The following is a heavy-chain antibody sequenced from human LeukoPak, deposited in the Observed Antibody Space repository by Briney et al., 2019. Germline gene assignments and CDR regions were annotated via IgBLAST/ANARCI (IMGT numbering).Heavy chain of an antibody. CDR2: IYYSGST. V-gene: IGHV4-59*01. CDR1: GGSISSYY. CDR3: ARGDGAYYYDSSGYYPSLYFDY. J-gene: IGHJ4*02. Sequence: SETLSLTCTVSGGSISSYYWSWIRQPPGKGLEWIGYIYYSGSTNSNPSLKSRVIISVDTSKNQFSLKLSSVTAADTAVYYCARGDGAYYYDSSGYYPSLYFDYWGQGTLVTVSS. D-gene: IGHD3-22*01.